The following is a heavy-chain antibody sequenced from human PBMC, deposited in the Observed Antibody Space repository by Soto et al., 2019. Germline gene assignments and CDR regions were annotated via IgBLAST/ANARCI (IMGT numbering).Heavy chain of an antibody. J-gene: IGHJ6*02. D-gene: IGHD3-16*01. Sequence: WGFLRVPCAASGVTISSYWMHFVRQAPGKGLVWVSRINSDGSSTSYADSGKGRFTISRDNAKNTLYLQMNSLRAEDTSLYYCARSGWDYYYGMEVWRQGTTVTVSS. CDR2: INSDGSST. CDR3: ARSGWDYYYGMEV. CDR1: GVTISSYW. V-gene: IGHV3-74*01.